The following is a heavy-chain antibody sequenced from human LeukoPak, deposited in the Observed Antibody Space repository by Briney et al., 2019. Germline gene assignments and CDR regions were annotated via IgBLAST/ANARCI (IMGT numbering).Heavy chain of an antibody. D-gene: IGHD5-18*01. CDR1: GFTFSGYG. J-gene: IGHJ4*02. Sequence: PGGSLRLSCAASGFTFSGYGMHWVRQAPGKGLEWVAFIRYDGSNKYYADSVKGRFTISRDNSKNTLYLQMNSLRAEDTAVYYCAKGTHDSYGYNPDYWGQGTLVTVSS. CDR3: AKGTHDSYGYNPDY. V-gene: IGHV3-30*02. CDR2: IRYDGSNK.